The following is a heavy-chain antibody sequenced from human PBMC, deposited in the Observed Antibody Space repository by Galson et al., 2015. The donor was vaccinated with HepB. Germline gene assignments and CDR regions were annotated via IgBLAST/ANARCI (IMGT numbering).Heavy chain of an antibody. CDR1: GYTFSSYS. CDR3: ARGALVVEVDGTLDNWFDP. CDR2: INPYSRNT. Sequence: SVKVSCKASGYTFSSYSITWVRQAPGQGLEWMGWINPYSRNTKYARHLQGRVTMTTDTSTSTAYMELRSLRSDDTAVYYCARGALVVEVDGTLDNWFDPWGQGTLVTVSS. J-gene: IGHJ5*02. V-gene: IGHV1-18*01. D-gene: IGHD2-15*01.